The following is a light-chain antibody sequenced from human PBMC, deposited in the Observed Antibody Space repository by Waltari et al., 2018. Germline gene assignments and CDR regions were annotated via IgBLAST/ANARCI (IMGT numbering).Light chain of an antibody. J-gene: IGLJ3*02. V-gene: IGLV8-61*01. Sequence: QTVVTQEPSFSVSPGGTVTLTCGLSSGSVSTSYYPSWYQQTPGQAPRPLIYSTNTRSSGVPVRFSSSMLGNKAALAITGAQANDESDYFCVLYMGSGIWVFGGGTKLTVL. CDR3: VLYMGSGIWV. CDR1: SGSVSTSYY. CDR2: STN.